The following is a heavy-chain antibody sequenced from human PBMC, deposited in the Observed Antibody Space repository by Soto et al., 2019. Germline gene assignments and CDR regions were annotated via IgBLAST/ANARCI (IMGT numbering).Heavy chain of an antibody. V-gene: IGHV3-48*01. CDR2: ISSSSSTI. Sequence: GGSLRLSCAASGFTFSSYSMNWVRQAPGKGLEWVSYISSSSSTIYYADSVKGRFTISRDNAKNSLYLQMNSLRAEDTAVYSCASGYCIIPSCSFRLLNWFDPWGRGTLVPVS. CDR3: ASGYCIIPSCSFRLLNWFDP. J-gene: IGHJ5*02. D-gene: IGHD2-2*01. CDR1: GFTFSSYS.